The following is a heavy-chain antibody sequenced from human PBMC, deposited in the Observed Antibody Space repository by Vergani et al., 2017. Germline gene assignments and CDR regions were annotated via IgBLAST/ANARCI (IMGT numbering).Heavy chain of an antibody. CDR2: IYRSGST. CDR1: GDSISNGPYY. J-gene: IGHJ5*02. Sequence: QVQLTESGPGVVRPSQTLSLTCSVSGDSISNGPYYWTWIRPPAGKGLEWLGRIYRSGSTNYNPSLQSRVTISMDSSKNQFSLRLTSVTAADTAVYYCARAQTRSHYSSDSIWFDPWGPGTLVTVSS. V-gene: IGHV4-61*02. CDR3: ARAQTRSHYSSDSIWFDP. D-gene: IGHD3-10*01.